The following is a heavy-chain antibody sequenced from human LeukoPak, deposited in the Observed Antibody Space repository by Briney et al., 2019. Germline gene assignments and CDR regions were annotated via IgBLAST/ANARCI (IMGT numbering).Heavy chain of an antibody. V-gene: IGHV3-21*01. CDR1: EFTFSSYS. J-gene: IGHJ4*02. D-gene: IGHD4-17*01. Sequence: KAGGSLRLSCAASEFTFSSYSMNWVRQAPGKGLEWVSSISSSSSYIYYADSVKGRFTISRDNAKNSLYLQMNSLRAEDTAVYYCARATVTTSQLPDYWGRGTLVTVSS. CDR2: ISSSSSYI. CDR3: ARATVTTSQLPDY.